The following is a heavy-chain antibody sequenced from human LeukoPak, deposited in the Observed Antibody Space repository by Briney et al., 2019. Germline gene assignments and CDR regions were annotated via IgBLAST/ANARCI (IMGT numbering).Heavy chain of an antibody. Sequence: PGGSLRLSCAGSGFTDSGLTFRSDWISWVRQPPGQGLEWVANLNQNTIKKYYLDSVEGRFTISRDHAKNSLYLQMNSLRAEDTAVYFCASSPNWNEAEYYFEHGGRGTLVIVAS. CDR2: LNQNTIKK. J-gene: IGHJ4*02. V-gene: IGHV3-7*01. D-gene: IGHD1-1*01. CDR3: ASSPNWNEAEYYFEH. CDR1: GFTDSGLTFRSDW.